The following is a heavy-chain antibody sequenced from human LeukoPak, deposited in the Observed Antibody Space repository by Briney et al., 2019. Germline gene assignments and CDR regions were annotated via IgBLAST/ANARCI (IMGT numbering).Heavy chain of an antibody. CDR1: GFTFSSYG. J-gene: IGHJ4*02. Sequence: GGSLRLSCAASGFTFSSYGMQWVRQAPGKGLEWVAVISHDGSNKYYADSVKGRFTISRDNSKNTLYLQMNSLRAEDTAVYYCAKEEGVEMATITDYWGQGTLVTVSS. D-gene: IGHD5-24*01. CDR3: AKEEGVEMATITDY. V-gene: IGHV3-30*18. CDR2: ISHDGSNK.